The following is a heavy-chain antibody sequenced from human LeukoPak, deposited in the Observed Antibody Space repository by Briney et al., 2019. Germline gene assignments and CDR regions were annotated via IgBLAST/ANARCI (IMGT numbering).Heavy chain of an antibody. CDR2: IFPGDSDT. CDR3: ARHDSSSWYEFDY. D-gene: IGHD6-13*01. V-gene: IGHV5-51*01. J-gene: IGHJ4*02. CDR1: GYSFSSYW. Sequence: GESLKISCQGSGYSFSSYWIGWVRQMPGKGLEWMGTIFPGDSDTRYSPSFEGQVTISADKSINTAYLQWSSLKASDTAMYYCARHDSSSWYEFDYWGQGTLVTVSS.